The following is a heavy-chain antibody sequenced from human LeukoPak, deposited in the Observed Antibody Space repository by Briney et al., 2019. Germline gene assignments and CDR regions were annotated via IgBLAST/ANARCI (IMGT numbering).Heavy chain of an antibody. CDR1: GGSVSSGSYY. CDR2: IYYSGST. CDR3: ARWAAVAGTGGIDY. J-gene: IGHJ4*02. Sequence: SETLSLTCTVSGGSVSSGSYYWSWIRQPPGKGLEWIGHIYYSGSTNYNPSLKSRVTISVDTSKNQFSLKLSSVTAADTAVYYCARWAAVAGTGGIDYWGQGTLVTVSS. D-gene: IGHD6-19*01. V-gene: IGHV4-61*01.